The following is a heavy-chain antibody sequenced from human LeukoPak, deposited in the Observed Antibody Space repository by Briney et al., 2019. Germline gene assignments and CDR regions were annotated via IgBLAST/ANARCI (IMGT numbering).Heavy chain of an antibody. CDR1: GFTFSSYE. D-gene: IGHD4-17*01. V-gene: IGHV3-48*02. J-gene: IGHJ4*02. Sequence: PGGSLRLSCAASGFTFSSYEINWVRQAPGKGLEWISYFSTRSGTISYADSVKGRFAISRDNAKNSLYLQMNSLRDEDTAVYYCARDQDYGFDYWGQGTLVTVSS. CDR3: ARDQDYGFDY. CDR2: FSTRSGTI.